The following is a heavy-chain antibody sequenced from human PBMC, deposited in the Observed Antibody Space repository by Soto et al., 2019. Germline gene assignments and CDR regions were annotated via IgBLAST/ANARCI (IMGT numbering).Heavy chain of an antibody. V-gene: IGHV3-30*18. Sequence: GGSLRLSCAASGFTFRTYGMHWVRQAPGKGLEWVAAISYDGSNQYYADSVKGRFTISRDNSKNTLYLHMNSLRADDTAVYYCAKDIVVVSAASPLDYFFGMDVWGQGTTVTVSS. D-gene: IGHD2-15*01. CDR1: GFTFRTYG. J-gene: IGHJ6*01. CDR3: AKDIVVVSAASPLDYFFGMDV. CDR2: ISYDGSNQ.